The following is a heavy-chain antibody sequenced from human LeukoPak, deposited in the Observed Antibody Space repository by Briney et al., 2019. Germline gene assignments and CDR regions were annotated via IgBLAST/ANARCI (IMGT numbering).Heavy chain of an antibody. J-gene: IGHJ3*02. Sequence: PSETLSLTCTVSGYSISSGYYWGWIRQPPGKGLEWIGSIYYSGSTYYNPSLKSRVTISVDTSKNQFSLKLSSVTAADTAVYYCAVRFLNAFDIWGQGTMVTVSS. CDR3: AVRFLNAFDI. V-gene: IGHV4-38-2*02. CDR2: IYYSGST. CDR1: GYSISSGYY. D-gene: IGHD3-3*01.